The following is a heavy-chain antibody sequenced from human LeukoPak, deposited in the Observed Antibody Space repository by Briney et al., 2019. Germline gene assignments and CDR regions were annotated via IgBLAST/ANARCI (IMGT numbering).Heavy chain of an antibody. Sequence: SETLSLTCTVSAGSISSYYWSWIRQPPGKGLEWIGYIYYSGSTNYNPSLKSRITISVDTSKNQFSLKLTSITAANTAVYYCARVRGGTYNHYFDYWGQGTLVTVSS. CDR1: AGSISSYY. CDR2: IYYSGST. CDR3: ARVRGGTYNHYFDY. D-gene: IGHD5-24*01. V-gene: IGHV4-59*01. J-gene: IGHJ4*02.